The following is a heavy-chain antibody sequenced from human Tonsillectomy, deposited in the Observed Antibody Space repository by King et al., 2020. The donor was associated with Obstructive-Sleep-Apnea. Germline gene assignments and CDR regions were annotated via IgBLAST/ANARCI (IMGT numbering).Heavy chain of an antibody. CDR1: GASISTSY. CDR3: AREYHDDLTGYSMALWDL. J-gene: IGHJ4*02. Sequence: VQLQESGPGLVKPSETLSLTCAVSGASISTSYLSWIRQPPEKELEWIGFIFYSGTTNYNPSLKSRVPISVDTSKNQFSLKLSSVTAAGTAVYYCAREYHDDLTGYSMALWDLWGQGTLVTVSS. CDR2: IFYSGTT. D-gene: IGHD3-9*01. V-gene: IGHV4-59*01.